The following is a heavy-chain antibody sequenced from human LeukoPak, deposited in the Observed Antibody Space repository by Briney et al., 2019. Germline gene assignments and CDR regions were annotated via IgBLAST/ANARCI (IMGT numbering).Heavy chain of an antibody. J-gene: IGHJ5*02. CDR2: ISPYNGNT. V-gene: IGHV1-18*01. Sequence: ASVKVSCKASGYTFTSYGINWVRQAPGQGLEWMGWISPYNGNTKYAEKIQRRVTITTDTFTSTAYMELRSLSSDDTAVYYCARDQRGYGDSSGASKWIDPWGQGTLVTVSP. CDR3: ARDQRGYGDSSGASKWIDP. D-gene: IGHD4-17*01. CDR1: GYTFTSYG.